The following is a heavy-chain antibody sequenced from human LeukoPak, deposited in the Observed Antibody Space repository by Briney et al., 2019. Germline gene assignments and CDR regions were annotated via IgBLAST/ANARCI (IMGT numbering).Heavy chain of an antibody. CDR2: IGTAGDT. Sequence: LAGGSLRLSCAACGFTFSSYDMHWVRQATGKGLEWVSAIGTAGDTYYPGPVKGQFTISRENAKNSLYLQMNSLRAGDTAVYYCARPRKSDTAMVTFDYWGQGTLVTVSS. CDR3: ARPRKSDTAMVTFDY. V-gene: IGHV3-13*03. J-gene: IGHJ4*02. CDR1: GFTFSSYD. D-gene: IGHD5-18*01.